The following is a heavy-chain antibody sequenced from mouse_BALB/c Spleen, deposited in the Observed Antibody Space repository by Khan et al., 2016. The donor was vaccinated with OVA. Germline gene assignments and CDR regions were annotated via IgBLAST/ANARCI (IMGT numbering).Heavy chain of an antibody. J-gene: IGHJ4*01. CDR2: ISYSGST. Sequence: EVQLQESGPGLVKPSQSLSLTCTVNGCSITSNYAWNWIRQFPGNKLEWMGYISYSGSTNYNPSLKSRLSITRDTSKNQFFLLLHSVTTEDSATYYCARGNYYGYALDYWGQGTSVTVSS. D-gene: IGHD1-1*01. V-gene: IGHV3-2*02. CDR3: ARGNYYGYALDY. CDR1: GCSITSNYA.